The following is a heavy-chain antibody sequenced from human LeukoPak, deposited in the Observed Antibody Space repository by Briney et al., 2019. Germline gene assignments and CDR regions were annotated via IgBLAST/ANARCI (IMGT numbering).Heavy chain of an antibody. J-gene: IGHJ4*02. CDR1: AGSISSSSYY. CDR2: IYYSGNT. CDR3: ARHRRYYDSRGYSPDY. Sequence: SETLSLTCTVSAGSISSSSYYWGWIRQPPGKVLEWIVSIYYSGNTHYNPSLKSRVTISVNTSKNQFSLKLSSVTAADTAVYYCARHRRYYDSRGYSPDYWGQGTLVTVSS. D-gene: IGHD3-22*01. V-gene: IGHV4-39*01.